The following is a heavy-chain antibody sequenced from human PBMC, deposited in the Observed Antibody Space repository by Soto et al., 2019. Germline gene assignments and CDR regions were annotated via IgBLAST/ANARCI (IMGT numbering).Heavy chain of an antibody. J-gene: IGHJ4*02. Sequence: PSETLSLTCTVSGGSISSGGYYWSWIRQHPGKGLEWIGYIYYSGSTYYNPSLKSRVTISVDTSKNQFSLKLSSVTAADTAVYYCARDKISGSYSAADYWGQGTLVTLSS. CDR3: ARDKISGSYSAADY. D-gene: IGHD1-26*01. CDR2: IYYSGST. V-gene: IGHV4-31*03. CDR1: GGSISSGGYY.